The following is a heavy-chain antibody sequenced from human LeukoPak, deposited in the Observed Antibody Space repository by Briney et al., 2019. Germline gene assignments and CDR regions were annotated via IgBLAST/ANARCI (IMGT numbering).Heavy chain of an antibody. CDR3: ARSPSGFRSTFVN. V-gene: IGHV3-7*03. D-gene: IGHD3-9*01. J-gene: IGHJ4*02. CDR2: IKYDGSEE. Sequence: GGSLRLSCVASGFTSNENWMSWVRQVPGKGLEWVANIKYDGSEEDYADSVKGRFTISRDNAKNSLYLHVKSLTAEDTAVYFCARSPSGFRSTFVNWGQGTLVSVSS. CDR1: GFTSNENW.